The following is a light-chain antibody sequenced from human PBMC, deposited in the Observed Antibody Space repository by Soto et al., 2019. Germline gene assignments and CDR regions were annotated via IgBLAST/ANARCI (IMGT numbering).Light chain of an antibody. J-gene: IGLJ2*01. CDR1: SSDLGGYNY. Sequence: QSALTQPPSASGSPGQSVTISCTGTSSDLGGYNYVSWYQQHPGKAPKLMIYEVNKRPSGVPDRFSGSKSGNTASLTVSGLQAENEALYYCCSYAGSNNLVVFGGGTKLTVL. CDR2: EVN. CDR3: CSYAGSNNLVV. V-gene: IGLV2-8*01.